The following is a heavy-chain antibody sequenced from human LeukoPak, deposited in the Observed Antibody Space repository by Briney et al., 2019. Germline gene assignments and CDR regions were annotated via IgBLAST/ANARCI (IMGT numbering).Heavy chain of an antibody. D-gene: IGHD6-13*01. Sequence: GASVKVSCKASGYTFTGYYMHWVRQAPGQGLEWMGRINPNSGGTNYAQKFQGRVTMTRDTSISTAYMELSRLRSDDTAVYYCARYSSSWYGGYDYRGQGTLVTVSS. CDR2: INPNSGGT. CDR1: GYTFTGYY. CDR3: ARYSSSWYGGYDY. V-gene: IGHV1-2*06. J-gene: IGHJ4*02.